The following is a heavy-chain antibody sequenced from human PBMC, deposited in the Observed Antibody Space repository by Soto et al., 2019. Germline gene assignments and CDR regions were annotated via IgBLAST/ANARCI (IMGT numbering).Heavy chain of an antibody. CDR2: IRARASDT. D-gene: IGHD1-1*01. Sequence: GGSLRLSCTTSGVTVSSFAMGWVRQAPGKGLEWVSGIRARASDTYYTDSVRGRFTISRDDSKNTLYLQMSSLTAEDTASYYCGKDYGNSAGIMSMDVWGQGTTVTVSS. V-gene: IGHV3-23*01. CDR1: GVTVSSFA. J-gene: IGHJ6*02. CDR3: GKDYGNSAGIMSMDV.